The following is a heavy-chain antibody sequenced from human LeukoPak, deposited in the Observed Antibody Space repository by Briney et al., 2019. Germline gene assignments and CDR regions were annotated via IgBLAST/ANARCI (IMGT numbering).Heavy chain of an antibody. V-gene: IGHV3-49*04. Sequence: GGSLRLSCTASGFTFGSFGLYWGRQAPGKGLEWVGFVKTKVYGGTTEYAASVKGRFTISRDDSKAIAYLQMNSLKTEDTAVYYCASVLRGDWNPGYYIDYGGQGTLVTVSS. CDR1: GFTFGSFG. J-gene: IGHJ4*02. CDR3: ASVLRGDWNPGYYIDY. CDR2: VKTKVYGGTT. D-gene: IGHD1-1*01.